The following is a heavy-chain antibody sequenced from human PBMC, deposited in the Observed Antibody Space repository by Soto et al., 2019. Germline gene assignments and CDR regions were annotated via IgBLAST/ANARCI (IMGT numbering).Heavy chain of an antibody. D-gene: IGHD6-13*01. CDR2: INHSGST. CDR3: AGQQQLVHY. V-gene: IGHV4-34*01. CDR1: GGSFSGYY. J-gene: IGHJ4*02. Sequence: QVQLQQWGAGLLKPSETLSLTCAVYGGSFSGYYWSWIRQPPGKGLEWIGEINHSGSTNYNPSLSSLVTISVDTAKNQFSLKLSSVTAADTAVYYCAGQQQLVHYWGQGTLVTVS.